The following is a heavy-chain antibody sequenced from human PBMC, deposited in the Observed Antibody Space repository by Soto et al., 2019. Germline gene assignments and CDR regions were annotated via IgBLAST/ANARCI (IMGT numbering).Heavy chain of an antibody. CDR3: AKMATIIHFDY. Sequence: GGSLRLSCAASGFTFSSYSMNWVRQAPGKGLEWVSYISSSSSTIYYADSVKGRFTISRDNAKNSLYLQMNSLRDDDTAVYYCAKMATIIHFDYWGQGTLVTVS. CDR2: ISSSSSTI. J-gene: IGHJ4*02. V-gene: IGHV3-48*02. CDR1: GFTFSSYS. D-gene: IGHD5-12*01.